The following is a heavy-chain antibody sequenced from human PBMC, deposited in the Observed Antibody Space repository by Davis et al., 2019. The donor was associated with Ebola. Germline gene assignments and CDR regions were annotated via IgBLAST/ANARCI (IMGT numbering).Heavy chain of an antibody. D-gene: IGHD2-2*01. CDR1: GFTFSTYS. V-gene: IGHV3-30*02. Sequence: PGGSLRLSCAASGFTFSTYSMTWVRQAPGKGLEWVAFIWYDGSKKYYVDSVRGRFTISRDNSKNTLYLQMNSLRAEDTAVYYCARGYEDIVVVPAAKAYYYYGMDVWGKGTTVTVSS. CDR2: IWYDGSKK. CDR3: ARGYEDIVVVPAAKAYYYYGMDV. J-gene: IGHJ6*04.